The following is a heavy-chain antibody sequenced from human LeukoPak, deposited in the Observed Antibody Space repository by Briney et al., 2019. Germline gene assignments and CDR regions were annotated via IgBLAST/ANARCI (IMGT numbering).Heavy chain of an antibody. Sequence: GGSLRLSCAASGFTFDDYGMTWVRQAPGKGLEWVSLIYSGGTTYYADSVQGRFTISSDKTKHTLYLKMNRLRAEDTDVYYCARRAGDYSHAYDYWGQGILVTVS. J-gene: IGHJ4*02. V-gene: IGHV3-53*01. CDR1: GFTFDDYG. D-gene: IGHD3-22*01. CDR3: ARRAGDYSHAYDY. CDR2: IYSGGTT.